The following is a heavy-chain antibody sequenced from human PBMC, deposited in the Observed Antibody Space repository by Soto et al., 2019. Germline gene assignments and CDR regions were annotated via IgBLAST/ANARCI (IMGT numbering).Heavy chain of an antibody. Sequence: QVQLQESGPGLVKPSQTLSLACTVSGGSINIGGYFWSWVRQFPGKGLEWIGHLFYNGSTYYNPYLTSRVTISRDTSKNQFSLRLTSVTAADTAVYYCATDEYFGSEINFYSYAMDVWGQGTTVTVSS. D-gene: IGHD3-16*01. CDR2: LFYNGST. J-gene: IGHJ6*02. CDR3: ATDEYFGSEINFYSYAMDV. CDR1: GGSINIGGYF. V-gene: IGHV4-31*03.